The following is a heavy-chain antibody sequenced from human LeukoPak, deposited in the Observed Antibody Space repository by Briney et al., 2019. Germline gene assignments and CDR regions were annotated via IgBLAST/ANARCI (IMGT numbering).Heavy chain of an antibody. J-gene: IGHJ6*03. D-gene: IGHD5-12*01. CDR3: ARTPRLVATGRYYYYYMDV. Sequence: SETLSPTCAVYGGSFSGYYWSWIRQPPGKGLEWIGEINHSGSTNYNPSLKSRVTISVDTSKNQFSLKLSSVTAADTAVYYCARTPRLVATGRYYYYYMDVWGKGTTVTVSS. CDR1: GGSFSGYY. V-gene: IGHV4-34*01. CDR2: INHSGST.